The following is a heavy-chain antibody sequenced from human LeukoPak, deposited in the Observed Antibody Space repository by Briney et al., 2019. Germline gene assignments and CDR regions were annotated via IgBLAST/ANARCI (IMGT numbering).Heavy chain of an antibody. J-gene: IGHJ4*02. CDR2: ISSSSSYI. D-gene: IGHD2-8*01. CDR1: GFTLSSYS. Sequence: PGGSLRLSCAASGFTLSSYSMNWVRQAPGKGLEWVSSISSSSSYIYYADSVKGRFTISRDSAKNSLYLQMNSLRAEDTAVYYCAREDMYAFDSWGQGTLVTVSS. V-gene: IGHV3-21*01. CDR3: AREDMYAFDS.